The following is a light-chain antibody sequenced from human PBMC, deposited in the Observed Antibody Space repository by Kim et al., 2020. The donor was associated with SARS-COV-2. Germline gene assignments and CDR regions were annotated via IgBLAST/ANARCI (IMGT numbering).Light chain of an antibody. Sequence: DIQMTQSPSSVSASIGDRVTITCRASQDISNWLAWYQQKPEKAPQLLIYAASSLESGVPSRFSGSGSGTEFTLSISDLQPDDFATYYCQQAHSFPLTFGGRTKVDIK. V-gene: IGKV1-12*01. CDR1: QDISNW. J-gene: IGKJ4*01. CDR3: QQAHSFPLT. CDR2: AAS.